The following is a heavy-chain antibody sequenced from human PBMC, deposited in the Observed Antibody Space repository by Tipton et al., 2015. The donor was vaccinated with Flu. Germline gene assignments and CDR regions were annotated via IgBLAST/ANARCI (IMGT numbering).Heavy chain of an antibody. Sequence: TLSLTCTVFGGSINSSDYHWGWIRQPPGKGLEWIGSAHYSGSTNYSPSLKSRLTVSVDPSKNQFSLQITSVTAADTAVYFCARQFHTFTFGGVIVKWGQGTLVTVSS. D-gene: IGHD3-16*02. CDR1: GGSINSSDYH. CDR2: AHYSGST. CDR3: ARQFHTFTFGGVIVK. J-gene: IGHJ4*02. V-gene: IGHV4-39*01.